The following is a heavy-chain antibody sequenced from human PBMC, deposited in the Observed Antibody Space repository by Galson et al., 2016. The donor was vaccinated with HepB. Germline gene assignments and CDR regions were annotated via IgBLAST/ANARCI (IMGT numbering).Heavy chain of an antibody. CDR1: GYTFTTYA. V-gene: IGHV1-3*01. CDR3: ARDSGSPNWFDP. D-gene: IGHD1-26*01. Sequence: SVKVSCKASGYTFTTYAMHWVRQAPGQRLEWMGWINAGNGNTKYSQKFQGRVTITRDTSASTAYMELSSLRSEDTAVYYCARDSGSPNWFDPWGQGTLATVSS. J-gene: IGHJ5*02. CDR2: INAGNGNT.